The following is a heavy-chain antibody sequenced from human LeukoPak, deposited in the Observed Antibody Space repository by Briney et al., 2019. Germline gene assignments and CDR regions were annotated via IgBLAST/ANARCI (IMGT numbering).Heavy chain of an antibody. CDR2: ITHDGRI. CDR1: DRSFSGSY. V-gene: IGHV4-34*01. Sequence: SETLSLTCAVYDRSFSGSYWSWIRQPPGEGPEWIGEITHDGRINYSPSLKSRATISVDTSKNQFSLKLSSVTAADSAVYYCATIYGDYSDFDSWGQGTLVTVSS. CDR3: ATIYGDYSDFDS. J-gene: IGHJ4*02. D-gene: IGHD4-17*01.